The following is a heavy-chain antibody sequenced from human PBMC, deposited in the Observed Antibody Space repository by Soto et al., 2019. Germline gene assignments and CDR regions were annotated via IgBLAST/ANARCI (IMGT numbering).Heavy chain of an antibody. CDR1: GGSISSGGYY. V-gene: IGHV4-31*03. Sequence: SETLSLTCTVSGGSISSGGYYWSWIRQHPGKGLEWIGYIYYSGSTYYNPSLKSRATISVDTSKNQFSLKLSSVTAADTAVYYCARGISSTWYFYFDYWGQGIQVTVS. J-gene: IGHJ4*02. D-gene: IGHD6-13*01. CDR3: ARGISSTWYFYFDY. CDR2: IYYSGST.